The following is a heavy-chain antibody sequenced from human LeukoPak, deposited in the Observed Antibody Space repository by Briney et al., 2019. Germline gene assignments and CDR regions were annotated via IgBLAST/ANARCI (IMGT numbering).Heavy chain of an antibody. CDR3: ARVWGGATMVRGVIDY. D-gene: IGHD3-10*01. CDR2: IYTSGST. V-gene: IGHV4-61*02. CDR1: GGSISSGSYY. J-gene: IGHJ4*02. Sequence: SETLSLTCTVSGGSISSGSYYWSWIRQPAGKGLEWIGRIYTSGSTNYNPSLKSRVTISVDTSKNQFSLKLSSVTAADTAVYYCARVWGGATMVRGVIDYWGQGTLVTVSS.